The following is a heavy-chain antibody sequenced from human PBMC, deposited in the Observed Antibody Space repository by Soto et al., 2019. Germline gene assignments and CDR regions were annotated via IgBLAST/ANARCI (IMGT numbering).Heavy chain of an antibody. CDR3: AKEMGYCSGGSCLIDYSYYYYMDV. Sequence: PGGSLRLSCAASGFTVSSNYMSWVRQAPGKGLEWVSVIYSGGSTYYADSVKGRFTISRDNSKNTLYLQMNSLRAEDTAVYYCAKEMGYCSGGSCLIDYSYYYYMDVWGKGTTVTVSS. D-gene: IGHD2-15*01. J-gene: IGHJ6*03. CDR2: IYSGGST. CDR1: GFTVSSNY. V-gene: IGHV3-53*01.